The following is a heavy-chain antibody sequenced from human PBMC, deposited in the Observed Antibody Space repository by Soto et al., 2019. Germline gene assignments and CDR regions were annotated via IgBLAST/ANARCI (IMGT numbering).Heavy chain of an antibody. J-gene: IGHJ4*02. CDR1: GGSIRGGDYY. CDR3: ARLSSLYYNSDYGGYYFDY. Sequence: QVQLQESGPGLVKPSQTLSLTCTVSGGSIRGGDYYWSWIRQHPGKGLEWIGYIFYSGNSFYNPSLKRGVTISVDTSKTQFSLQLSSVTAADTAIYYCARLSSLYYNSDYGGYYFDYWGQGTLVSVSS. V-gene: IGHV4-31*03. D-gene: IGHD3-10*01. CDR2: IFYSGNS.